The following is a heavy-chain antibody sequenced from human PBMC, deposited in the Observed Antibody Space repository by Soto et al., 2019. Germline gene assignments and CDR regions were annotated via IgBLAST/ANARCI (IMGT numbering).Heavy chain of an antibody. V-gene: IGHV3-74*01. CDR3: AREGTDYGDPFDY. CDR2: INSDGSST. J-gene: IGHJ4*02. Sequence: EVQLVESGGGLVQPGGSLRLSCAASGFTFSSYWMHWVRQAPGKGLVWVSRINSDGSSTSYADSVKGRFTISRDNANNTLYLQMNSLRAEDTAVYYCAREGTDYGDPFDYWGQGTLVTVSS. D-gene: IGHD4-17*01. CDR1: GFTFSSYW.